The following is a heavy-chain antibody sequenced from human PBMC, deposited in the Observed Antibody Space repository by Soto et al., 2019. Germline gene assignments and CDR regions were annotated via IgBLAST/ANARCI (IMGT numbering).Heavy chain of an antibody. CDR3: ARDRSGTTFKRLDY. J-gene: IGHJ4*02. V-gene: IGHV3-74*01. Sequence: GGSLRLSCAASGFTFSSDWMHWVRQGPGKGLVWVSRINSDGSITNYADSVKGRFTISRDNVKNTLYLQMNSLRAEDTAVYYCARDRSGTTFKRLDYWGQGTLVTVSS. CDR1: GFTFSSDW. CDR2: INSDGSIT. D-gene: IGHD1-1*01.